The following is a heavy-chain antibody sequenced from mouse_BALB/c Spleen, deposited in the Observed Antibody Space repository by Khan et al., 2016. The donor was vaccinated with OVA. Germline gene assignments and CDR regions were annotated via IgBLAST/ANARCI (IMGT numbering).Heavy chain of an antibody. CDR2: MIYSGNT. J-gene: IGHJ3*01. V-gene: IGHV3-8*02. CDR3: ARSTYRYAFAY. D-gene: IGHD2-14*01. Sequence: EVQLQESGPSLVKPSQTLSLTCSVTGDSITSGYWSWIRKFPGNKLEYMGYMIYSGNTYYNPSLNSRISITRHTSKNQYYQQLNSVTTEDTATYYCARSTYRYAFAYWGQGTLVTVSA. CDR1: GDSITSGY.